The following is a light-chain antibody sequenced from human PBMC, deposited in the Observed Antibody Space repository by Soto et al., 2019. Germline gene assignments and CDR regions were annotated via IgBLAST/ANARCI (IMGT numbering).Light chain of an antibody. V-gene: IGLV2-14*01. J-gene: IGLJ1*01. Sequence: QSVLTQPASVSGSPGQSITISCTGTSSDISGYNYVSWYQQHPGKAPKLMIYEVSNRPSGVSNRFSGSKSDNTASLTISGLQAEDEADYYCSSYTISSTYVFGTGTKVTVL. CDR2: EVS. CDR1: SSDISGYNY. CDR3: SSYTISSTYV.